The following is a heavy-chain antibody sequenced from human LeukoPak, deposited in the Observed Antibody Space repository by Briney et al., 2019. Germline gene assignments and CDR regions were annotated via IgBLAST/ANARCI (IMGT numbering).Heavy chain of an antibody. CDR1: GFSFSNHY. Sequence: GSLRLSCTASGFSFSNHYMRWIRQAPGKGPERVANINEDGSNKWHLGSVKGRFTVSRDNARNSLYLQMNSLRVEDTAVYYCTRVIVAVPGYFDYFDFWGQGVLVTVSS. CDR3: TRVIVAVPGYFDYFDF. D-gene: IGHD6-19*01. CDR2: INEDGSNK. J-gene: IGHJ4*02. V-gene: IGHV3-7*01.